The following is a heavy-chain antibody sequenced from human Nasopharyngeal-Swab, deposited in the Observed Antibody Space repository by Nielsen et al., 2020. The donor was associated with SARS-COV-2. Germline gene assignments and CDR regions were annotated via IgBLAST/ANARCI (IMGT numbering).Heavy chain of an antibody. CDR2: IYPDDSDA. Sequence: NVSCKGSGYSFTTFWITWVRQMPGKGLEWMGIIYPDDSDARYSPSFQGQVTFSVDKSTSTAYLQWSSLKASDTAMYYCARLRGSAFYYYYLDVWGKGTTVTVSS. CDR1: GYSFTTFW. D-gene: IGHD2-15*01. J-gene: IGHJ6*03. V-gene: IGHV5-51*01. CDR3: ARLRGSAFYYYYLDV.